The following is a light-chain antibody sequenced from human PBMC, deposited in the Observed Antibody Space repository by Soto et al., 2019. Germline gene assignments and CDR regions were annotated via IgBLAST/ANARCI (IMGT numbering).Light chain of an antibody. Sequence: QITQSPSSLYASVGDRVTITCRESQSISSWLAWYQQKPGKAPKLLIYKASTLKSGVPSRFSCSGAGTEFTRTISSLQPDDVATDYCPHYNSYSEAFGQGTKVDIK. CDR1: QSISSW. CDR3: PHYNSYSEA. V-gene: IGKV1-5*03. CDR2: KAS. J-gene: IGKJ1*01.